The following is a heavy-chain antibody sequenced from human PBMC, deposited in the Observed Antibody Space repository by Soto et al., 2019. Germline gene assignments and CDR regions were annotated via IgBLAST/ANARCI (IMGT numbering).Heavy chain of an antibody. CDR2: ISSSSSYT. CDR1: GFTFSDYY. D-gene: IGHD4-17*01. J-gene: IGHJ4*02. CDR3: ARVSPPTYGDRDRYYFDY. Sequence: GGSLRLSCAASGFTFSDYYMSWIRQAPGKGLEWVSYISSSSSYTNYADSVKGRFTISRDNAKNSLYLQMNSLRAEDTAVYYCARVSPPTYGDRDRYYFDYWGQGTRVTVSS. V-gene: IGHV3-11*05.